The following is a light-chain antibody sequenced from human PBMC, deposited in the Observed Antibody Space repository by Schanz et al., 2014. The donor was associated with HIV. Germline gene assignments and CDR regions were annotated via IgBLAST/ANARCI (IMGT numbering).Light chain of an antibody. CDR3: QSYDKSLSVVI. CDR2: DVT. CDR1: SSDVGGYNY. J-gene: IGLJ2*01. Sequence: QSALTQPASVSGSPGQSVAISCTGTSSDVGGYNYVSWYQQHPGKAPKLMIYDVTKRPSGVSNRFSGSKSGTSASLAITGLQPEDEADYFCQSYDKSLSVVIFGGGTKVTVL. V-gene: IGLV2-11*01.